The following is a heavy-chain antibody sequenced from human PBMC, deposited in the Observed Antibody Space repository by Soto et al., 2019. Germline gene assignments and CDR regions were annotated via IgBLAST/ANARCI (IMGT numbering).Heavy chain of an antibody. V-gene: IGHV1-8*01. CDR3: ARESSSGAFDI. Sequence: QVQLVQSGAEVKKPGASVKVSCKTSGYTFTSYDINWVRQATGQGLEWMGWMNPNSGNTAYAQKFQGRVTMTRTTSIRTAYMELSSLSSEDTAVYYCARESSSGAFDIWGQGTMVTVSS. D-gene: IGHD1-26*01. CDR1: GYTFTSYD. J-gene: IGHJ3*02. CDR2: MNPNSGNT.